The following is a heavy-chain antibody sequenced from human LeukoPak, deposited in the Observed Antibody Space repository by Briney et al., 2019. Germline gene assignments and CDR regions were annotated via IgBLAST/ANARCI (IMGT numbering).Heavy chain of an antibody. CDR3: ARVSGDGWHYDY. V-gene: IGHV1-24*01. Sequence: ASVKVSCKVSGYTLTELSMHWVRQAPGKGLEWMGGFDPEDGETIYAQKFQGRVTITADESTSTAYMELSSLRSEDTAVYYCARVSGDGWHYDYWGQGTLVTVSS. CDR1: GYTLTELS. J-gene: IGHJ4*02. D-gene: IGHD5-24*01. CDR2: FDPEDGET.